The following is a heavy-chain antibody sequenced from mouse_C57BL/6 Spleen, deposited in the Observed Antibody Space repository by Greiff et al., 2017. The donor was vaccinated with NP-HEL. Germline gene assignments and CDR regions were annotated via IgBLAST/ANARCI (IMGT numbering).Heavy chain of an antibody. CDR2: ISPGSGST. Sequence: QVQLQQPGAELVKPGASVKMSCKASGYTFTSYWITWVKQRPGQGLEWIGDISPGSGSTNYNEKFKSKATLTVDTSSSTAYMQLSSLTSEDSAVYYCARGSITTVVADYYAMDYWGQGTSVTVSS. CDR1: GYTFTSYW. CDR3: ARGSITTVVADYYAMDY. J-gene: IGHJ4*01. V-gene: IGHV1-55*01. D-gene: IGHD1-1*01.